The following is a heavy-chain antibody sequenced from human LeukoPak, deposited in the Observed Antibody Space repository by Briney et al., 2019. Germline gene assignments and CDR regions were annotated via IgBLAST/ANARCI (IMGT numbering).Heavy chain of an antibody. Sequence: SETLSLTCAVYGGSFSGYYWSWIRQPPGKGLEWIGEINHSGSTNYNPSLKSRVTISVDMSKNQFSLKLSSVTAADTAVYYCAGNTVTTSRWGQGTLVTVSS. D-gene: IGHD4-17*01. V-gene: IGHV4-34*01. CDR3: AGNTVTTSR. CDR1: GGSFSGYY. J-gene: IGHJ4*02. CDR2: INHSGST.